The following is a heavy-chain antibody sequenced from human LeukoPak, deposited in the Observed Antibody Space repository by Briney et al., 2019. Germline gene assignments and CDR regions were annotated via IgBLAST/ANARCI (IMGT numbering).Heavy chain of an antibody. CDR1: GFSLSTSAMC. Sequence: SGPTLVNPTQTLTLTCTFSGFSLSTSAMCVSWIRQPPGKALEWLARIDWDDDKYYSTSLKTRLTISKDTSKNQVVLTMTNMHPVDTATYYCARTLTADYGDYLDYWGQGTLVTVSS. J-gene: IGHJ4*02. V-gene: IGHV2-70*11. CDR3: ARTLTADYGDYLDY. D-gene: IGHD4-17*01. CDR2: IDWDDDK.